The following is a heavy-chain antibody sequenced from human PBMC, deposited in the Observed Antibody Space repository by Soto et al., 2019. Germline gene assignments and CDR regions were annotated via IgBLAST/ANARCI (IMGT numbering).Heavy chain of an antibody. CDR3: ARDRLRGYDSSGFYS. J-gene: IGHJ4*02. D-gene: IGHD3-22*01. CDR2: INPSDGNR. Sequence: GASVKVSCKASGYTFTSYYMNWVRQAPGQGLEWMGWINPSDGNRNFAQKFEDRVTMTTATSTNTVFLELRSLKSDDTAIYYCARDRLRGYDSSGFYSWGQGTMVTVSS. CDR1: GYTFTSYY. V-gene: IGHV1-18*04.